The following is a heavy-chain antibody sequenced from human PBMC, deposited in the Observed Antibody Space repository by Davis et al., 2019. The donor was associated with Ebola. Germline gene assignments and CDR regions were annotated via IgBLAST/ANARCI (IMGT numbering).Heavy chain of an antibody. CDR1: GYTFTSYG. D-gene: IGHD6-13*01. V-gene: IGHV1-18*01. J-gene: IGHJ5*02. CDR2: ISAYNGNT. CDR3: ARGGSSSWYVGWFDP. Sequence: ASVQVSCKASGYTFTSYGISWVRQAPGQGLEWMGWISAYNGNTNYAQKLQGRVTMTTDTSTSTAYMELRSLRSDDTAVYYCARGGSSSWYVGWFDPWGQGTLVTVSS.